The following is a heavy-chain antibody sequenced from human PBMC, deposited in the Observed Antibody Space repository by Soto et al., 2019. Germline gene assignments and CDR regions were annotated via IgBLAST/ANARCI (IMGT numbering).Heavy chain of an antibody. D-gene: IGHD4-17*01. V-gene: IGHV4-31*03. CDR3: ARSNYGDYGAQPDH. Sequence: QVQLQESGPRLVKPAQTLSLTCTVSGASINDGAYYWNWVRQHPEKGLEWIGYIRYSGNTYYSPSLKRRVIISLDTCKNQFSLMLSSVTDADTAIYYCARSNYGDYGAQPDHWGQGTPVTVSS. CDR1: GASINDGAYY. J-gene: IGHJ4*02. CDR2: IRYSGNT.